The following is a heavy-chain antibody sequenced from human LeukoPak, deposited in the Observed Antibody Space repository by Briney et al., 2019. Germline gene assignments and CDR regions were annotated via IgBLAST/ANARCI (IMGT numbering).Heavy chain of an antibody. CDR2: ISGSGSST. V-gene: IGHV3-23*01. CDR3: AKGKNTGSYLSHVDY. CDR1: GFTFSSYG. D-gene: IGHD3-10*01. J-gene: IGHJ4*02. Sequence: GGSLRLSCAASGFTFSSYGMSWVRQAPGKGLEWVSAISGSGSSTYYAASVKGRFTISRDNSKNSLYLQMNSLRTEDTALYYCAKGKNTGSYLSHVDYWGQGTLVTVSS.